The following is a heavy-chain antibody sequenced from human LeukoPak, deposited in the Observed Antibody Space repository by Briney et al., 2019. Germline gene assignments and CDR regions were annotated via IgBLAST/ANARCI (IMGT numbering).Heavy chain of an antibody. Sequence: GGSLRLSCAASGFTFSSYGMHWVRQAPGKGLEWVAVIWYDGSNKYYADSVKGRFTISRDNSKNTLYLQMNSLRAEDTAVYYCARWMTTETTYNWFDPWGQGTLVTVSS. CDR1: GFTFSSYG. J-gene: IGHJ5*02. D-gene: IGHD4-17*01. V-gene: IGHV3-33*01. CDR3: ARWMTTETTYNWFDP. CDR2: IWYDGSNK.